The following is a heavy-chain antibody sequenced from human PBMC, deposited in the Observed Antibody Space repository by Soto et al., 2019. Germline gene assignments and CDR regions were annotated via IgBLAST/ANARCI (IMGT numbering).Heavy chain of an antibody. D-gene: IGHD1-7*01. Sequence: PSETLSLTCAVYGGSFSDYYWSWIRQSPGKGLEWIGEINHSGSTDYNPSLKSRVTISVDTSKKQVSLKVRSVTAADTAVYYCARGLWNNWNYPIHYYYYGMDVWGQGTTVTVSS. V-gene: IGHV4-34*01. J-gene: IGHJ6*02. CDR1: GGSFSDYY. CDR2: INHSGST. CDR3: ARGLWNNWNYPIHYYYYGMDV.